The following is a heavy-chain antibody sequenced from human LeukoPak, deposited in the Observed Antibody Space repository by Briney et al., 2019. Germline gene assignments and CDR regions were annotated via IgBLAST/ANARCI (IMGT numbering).Heavy chain of an antibody. CDR3: TRDPRIIDV. V-gene: IGHV3-11*01. J-gene: IGHJ3*01. CDR2: ISPRGSYI. CDR1: GFTFSDFY. Sequence: GGSLRLSCAASGFTFSDFYMTWIRQSPGRGLEWLAYISPRGSYITYADSVKGRFTISRDDANNLLYLQLNSLRYEDTAMYYCTRDPRIIDVWGQGTRVSVSS. D-gene: IGHD2-15*01.